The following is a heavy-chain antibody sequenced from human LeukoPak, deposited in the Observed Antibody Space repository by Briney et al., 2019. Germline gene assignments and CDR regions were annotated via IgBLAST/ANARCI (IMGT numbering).Heavy chain of an antibody. CDR1: GFTFSSYW. V-gene: IGHV3-74*01. D-gene: IGHD3-22*01. CDR2: INTDGSST. CDR3: ASVDSSGYFIDY. Sequence: GGPLRLSCAASGFTFSSYWMHWVRQAPGKGLVWVSRINTDGSSTSYADSVKGRFTISRDNAKNTLYLQMNSLRAEDTAVYYCASVDSSGYFIDYWGQGTLVTVSS. J-gene: IGHJ4*02.